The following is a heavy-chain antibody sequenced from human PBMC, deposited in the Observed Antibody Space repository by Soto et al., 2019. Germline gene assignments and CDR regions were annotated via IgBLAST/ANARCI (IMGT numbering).Heavy chain of an antibody. CDR3: ARALQGIAAAGTFRFDY. D-gene: IGHD6-13*01. CDR1: GYTFTSYG. V-gene: IGHV1-69*13. Sequence: ASVKVSCKASGYTFTSYGISWVRQAPGQGLEWMGGIIPIFGTANYAQKFQGRVTITADESTSTAYMELSSLRSEDTAVYYCARALQGIAAAGTFRFDYWGQGTLVTVSS. CDR2: IIPIFGTA. J-gene: IGHJ4*02.